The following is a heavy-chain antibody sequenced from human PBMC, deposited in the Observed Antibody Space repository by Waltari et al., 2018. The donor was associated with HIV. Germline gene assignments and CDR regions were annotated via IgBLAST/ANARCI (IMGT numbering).Heavy chain of an antibody. Sequence: QLQLQESGPGLVKPSETLSLTCTVSGGSISSSSFYWGWIRQPPGKGLEWIGNIYYSGSTDYNPSLKSRVTISVDTSKNQFSLKLTSVTAADTAVYYCARLRGSGIWGQGTMVTVSS. CDR3: ARLRGSGI. J-gene: IGHJ3*02. D-gene: IGHD3-10*01. CDR2: IYYSGST. CDR1: GGSISSSSFY. V-gene: IGHV4-39*01.